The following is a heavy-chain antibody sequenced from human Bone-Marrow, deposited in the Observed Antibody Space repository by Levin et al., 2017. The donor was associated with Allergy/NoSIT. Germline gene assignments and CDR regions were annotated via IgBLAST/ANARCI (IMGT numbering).Heavy chain of an antibody. J-gene: IGHJ4*02. CDR1: GYPLSELS. CDR2: FDPEDGET. V-gene: IGHV1-24*01. Sequence: GASVKVSCKVSGYPLSELSRHWVRQAPGKGLEWMGSFDPEDGETIYAQKFQDRVTMTEDTSTDTAYMELNSLRSDDTAVYYCATDRSGSYPFFDNWGQGSLVTVSS. D-gene: IGHD1-26*01. CDR3: ATDRSGSYPFFDN.